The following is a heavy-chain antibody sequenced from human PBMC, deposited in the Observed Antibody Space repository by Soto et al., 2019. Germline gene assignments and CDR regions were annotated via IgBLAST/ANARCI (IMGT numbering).Heavy chain of an antibody. J-gene: IGHJ5*02. CDR3: AIVPGP. V-gene: IGHV4-30-2*01. CDR2: IYHSGST. Sequence: QLRLQESGSGLVKPSQTLALTCAVSGGSISSGGYSWSWIRQPPGKGLEWIGYIYHSGSTYYNPSLKSRVTISVDRSKNQFSLKLSSVTAADTAVYYCAIVPGPWGQGTLVTVSS. CDR1: GGSISSGGYS.